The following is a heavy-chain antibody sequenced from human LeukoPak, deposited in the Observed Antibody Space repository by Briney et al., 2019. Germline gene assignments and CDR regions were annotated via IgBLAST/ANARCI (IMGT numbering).Heavy chain of an antibody. CDR2: INHSGST. V-gene: IGHV4-34*01. CDR3: ARGIHYYDSSGAYYYYYMDV. D-gene: IGHD3-22*01. Sequence: SETLSLTCAVYGGSFSGYYWSWIRQPPGKGLERIGEINHSGSTNYNPSLKSRVTISVDTSKNQFSLKLSSVTAADTAVYYCARGIHYYDSSGAYYYYYMDVWGKGTTVTVSS. J-gene: IGHJ6*03. CDR1: GGSFSGYY.